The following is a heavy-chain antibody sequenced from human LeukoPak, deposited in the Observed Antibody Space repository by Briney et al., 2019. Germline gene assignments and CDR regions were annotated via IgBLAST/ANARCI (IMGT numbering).Heavy chain of an antibody. Sequence: GGSLRLSCAASGFTFSSYWMHWVRQAPGKGLVWVSRIKGDGNTNYADSVRGRFTISRDNAKDTVSLQMNSLRAEDTGVYYCARAPSEIGGYYPEYFRHWGQGTLVTVSS. J-gene: IGHJ1*01. V-gene: IGHV3-74*01. D-gene: IGHD3-22*01. CDR2: IKGDGNT. CDR3: ARAPSEIGGYYPEYFRH. CDR1: GFTFSSYW.